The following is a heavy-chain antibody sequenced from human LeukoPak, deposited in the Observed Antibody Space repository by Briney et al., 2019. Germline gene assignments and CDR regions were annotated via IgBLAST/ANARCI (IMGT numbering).Heavy chain of an antibody. V-gene: IGHV4-31*11. CDR1: GGSFSGYY. CDR2: IYYSGST. D-gene: IGHD6-13*01. Sequence: IPSETLSLTCAVYGGSFSGYYWSWIRQHPGKGLEWIGYIYYSGSTYYNPSLKSRVTISVDTSKNQFSLKLSSVTAADTAVYYCARRYSSSWHWYFDLWGRGTLVTVSS. J-gene: IGHJ2*01. CDR3: ARRYSSSWHWYFDL.